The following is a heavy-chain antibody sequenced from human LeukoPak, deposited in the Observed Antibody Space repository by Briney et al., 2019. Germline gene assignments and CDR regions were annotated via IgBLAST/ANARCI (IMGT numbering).Heavy chain of an antibody. J-gene: IGHJ4*02. CDR1: GFIFSGYG. V-gene: IGHV3-30*02. Sequence: GGSLRLSCTASGFIFSGYGMHWVRQAPGKRLEWVAFIQFDESETHYGDSVKGRFSISRDISKSTLYLQMNSLRAEDTALYYCARVRVAYGSGSYFNSFFEYWGQGTLVTVSS. CDR3: ARVRVAYGSGSYFNSFFEY. CDR2: IQFDESET. D-gene: IGHD3-10*01.